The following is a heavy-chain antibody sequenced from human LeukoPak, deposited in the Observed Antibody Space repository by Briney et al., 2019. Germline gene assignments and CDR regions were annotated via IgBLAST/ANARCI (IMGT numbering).Heavy chain of an antibody. J-gene: IGHJ6*03. CDR2: IYYSGST. CDR1: GGSISSSSYY. V-gene: IGHV4-39*07. Sequence: SETLSLTCTVSGGSISSSSYYWGWIRQPPGKGLEWIGSIYYSGSTNYNPSLKSRVTISVDTSKNQFSLKLRSVTAADTAVYYCARTTEGGYIAYFYYYYMDVWGKGTTVTISS. CDR3: ARTTEGGYIAYFYYYYMDV. D-gene: IGHD5-18*01.